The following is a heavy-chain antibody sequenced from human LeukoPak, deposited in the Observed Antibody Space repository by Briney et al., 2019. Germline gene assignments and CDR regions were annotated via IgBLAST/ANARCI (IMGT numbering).Heavy chain of an antibody. J-gene: IGHJ4*02. CDR3: ARHYVYRQIDY. V-gene: IGHV5-51*01. D-gene: IGHD5/OR15-5a*01. CDR1: GYSFIAYW. CDR2: IYPGDSDT. Sequence: GESLKISCKGSGYSFIAYWIAWVRPMPGKGLEWMGIIYPGDSDTRYSPSFQGQVTISADKSTNTAYLQWSSLKASDTAMYYCARHYVYRQIDYWGQGTLVTVSS.